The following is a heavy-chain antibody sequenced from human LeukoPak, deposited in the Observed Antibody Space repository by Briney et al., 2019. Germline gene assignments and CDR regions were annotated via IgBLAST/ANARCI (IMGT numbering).Heavy chain of an antibody. CDR1: GYSISSGYY. CDR2: IYHSGST. V-gene: IGHV4-38-2*02. D-gene: IGHD3-3*01. CDR3: ASSYYDFWSGLIT. J-gene: IGHJ5*02. Sequence: PSETLSLTCTVSGYSISSGYYWGWIRQPPGKGLEWIGSIYHSGSTNYNPSLKSRVTISVDTSKNQFSLMLSSVTAADTAVYYCASSYYDFWSGLITWGQGTLVTVSS.